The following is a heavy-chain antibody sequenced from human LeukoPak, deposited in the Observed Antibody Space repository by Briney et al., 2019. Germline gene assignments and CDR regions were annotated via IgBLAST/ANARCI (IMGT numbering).Heavy chain of an antibody. V-gene: IGHV1-46*01. D-gene: IGHD3-22*01. CDR3: ARGFPNPYYYDSSGYYYAFDI. J-gene: IGHJ3*02. CDR2: INPSGGST. Sequence: ASVKVSCKASGYTFTSYYMHWVRQAPGQGLEWMGIINPSGGSTSYAQKFQGRVTITRNTSISTAYMELSSLRSEDTAVYYCARGFPNPYYYDSSGYYYAFDIWGQGTMVTVSS. CDR1: GYTFTSYY.